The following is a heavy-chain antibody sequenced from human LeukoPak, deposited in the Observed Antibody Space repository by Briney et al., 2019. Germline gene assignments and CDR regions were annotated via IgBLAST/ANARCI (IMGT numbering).Heavy chain of an antibody. CDR3: ARTAARRFDY. V-gene: IGHV1-46*01. D-gene: IGHD6-6*01. Sequence: ASVKVSCKASGYTFPSYFMHWVRQAPGQGLEWMGIINPTGGSTTYAQKFQGRVTITRDTSTSTVYMELSSLRSDDTAVYYCARTAARRFDYWGQGTLVTVSS. J-gene: IGHJ4*02. CDR1: GYTFPSYF. CDR2: INPTGGST.